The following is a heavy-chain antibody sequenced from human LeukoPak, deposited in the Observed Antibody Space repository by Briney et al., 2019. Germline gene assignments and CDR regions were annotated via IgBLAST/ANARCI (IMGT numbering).Heavy chain of an antibody. CDR1: GYTFTSYD. J-gene: IGHJ6*03. V-gene: IGHV1-8*03. CDR2: MNPNSSNT. Sequence: ASVKVSCKASGYTFTSYDINWVRQATGQGLEWMGWMNPNSSNTGYAQKFQGRVTITRNTSISTAYMELSSLRSEDTAVYYCARADYDFWSGYYTPYYYYTDVWGKGTTVTVSS. CDR3: ARADYDFWSGYYTPYYYYTDV. D-gene: IGHD3-3*01.